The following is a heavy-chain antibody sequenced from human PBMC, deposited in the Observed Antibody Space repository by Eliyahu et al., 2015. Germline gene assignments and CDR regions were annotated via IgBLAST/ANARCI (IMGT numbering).Heavy chain of an antibody. D-gene: IGHD6-13*01. J-gene: IGHJ4*02. CDR3: ARVPMISDSWREFDY. V-gene: IGHV3-74*01. CDR2: VNGGGERR. CDR1: GFTFXDHW. Sequence: EVQLVESGGGLGQPGGSLRLSCAASGFTFXDHWXXWVRQSPREGLVWVSRVNGGGERRDYADSVKGRFTISRDNAKNTVFLQMNSLRVEDTAVYYCARVPMISDSWREFDYWGQGTLVTVSS.